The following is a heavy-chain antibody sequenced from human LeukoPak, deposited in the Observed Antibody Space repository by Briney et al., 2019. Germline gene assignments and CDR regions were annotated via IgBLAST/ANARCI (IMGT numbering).Heavy chain of an antibody. CDR3: ARDKPGIAAPDV. J-gene: IGHJ6*04. V-gene: IGHV3-30*04. CDR1: RFTFSSYA. CDR2: ISYDGSNK. Sequence: GGSLRLSCAASRFTFSSYAMHWVRQAPGKGLEWVAVISYDGSNKYYADSVKGRFTISIDNAKNSLYLQMNSVRAEDTGVYYCARDKPGIAAPDVWGKGTTVTVSS. D-gene: IGHD6-13*01.